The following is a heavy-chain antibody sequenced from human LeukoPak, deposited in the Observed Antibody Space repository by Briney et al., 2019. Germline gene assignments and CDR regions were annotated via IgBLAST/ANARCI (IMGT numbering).Heavy chain of an antibody. D-gene: IGHD2-15*01. CDR2: ISRTSSYI. CDR3: ARVLETDCSGGSCYSGLDY. V-gene: IGHV3-21*01. Sequence: GGSLRLSCAASGFTFSSYNMDWVRQAPGKGLEWVSSISRTSSYIYYADSVKGRFTISRDNAQNSLYLQMNSLRVEDTAVYYCARVLETDCSGGSCYSGLDYWGQGTLVTVSS. CDR1: GFTFSSYN. J-gene: IGHJ4*02.